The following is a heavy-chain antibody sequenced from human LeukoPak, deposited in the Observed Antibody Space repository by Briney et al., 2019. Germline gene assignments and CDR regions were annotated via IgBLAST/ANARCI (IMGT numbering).Heavy chain of an antibody. CDR1: GYTFTNYG. D-gene: IGHD3-16*02. CDR2: ISAYNGNT. J-gene: IGHJ4*02. CDR3: ARLSDTKNYDYVWGSYRYTYYFDY. Sequence: ASVKVSCKASGYTFTNYGISRVRQAPGQGLEWMGWISAYNGNTHYAQKLQGRVTMTTDTSTSTAYMELRSLRSDDTAVYYCARLSDTKNYDYVWGSYRYTYYFDYWGQGTLVTVSS. V-gene: IGHV1-18*01.